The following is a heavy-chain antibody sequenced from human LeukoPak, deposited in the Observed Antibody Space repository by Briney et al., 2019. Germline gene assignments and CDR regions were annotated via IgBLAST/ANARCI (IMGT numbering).Heavy chain of an antibody. Sequence: GGSLRLSCAASGFTFSSYSMNWARQAPGKGLEWVSSISSSSSYIYYADSVKGRFTISRDNAKNSLYLQMNSLRAEDTAVYYCAGVDRYSGNRGYYYGMDVWGQGTTVTVSS. CDR3: AGVDRYSGNRGYYYGMDV. V-gene: IGHV3-21*01. J-gene: IGHJ6*02. D-gene: IGHD5-12*01. CDR2: ISSSSSYI. CDR1: GFTFSSYS.